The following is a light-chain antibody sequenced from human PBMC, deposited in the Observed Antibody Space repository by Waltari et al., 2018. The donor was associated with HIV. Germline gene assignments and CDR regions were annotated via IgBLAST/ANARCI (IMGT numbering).Light chain of an antibody. Sequence: QSALTQPRSVSGPPGQSVTISCTGTSSDVCDYNYVSWYQQHPAKAPKLMIFDVNKRPSGVPDRFSVSKSGNTASLTISGLQAEDEAEYYCCSYADDYTWVFGGGTKLTVL. J-gene: IGLJ3*02. CDR1: SSDVCDYNY. CDR2: DVN. V-gene: IGLV2-11*01. CDR3: CSYADDYTWV.